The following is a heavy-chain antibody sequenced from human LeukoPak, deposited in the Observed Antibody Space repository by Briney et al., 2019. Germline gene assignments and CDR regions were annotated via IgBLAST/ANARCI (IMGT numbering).Heavy chain of an antibody. V-gene: IGHV3-23*01. CDR1: GFTFRSYG. CDR2: IRGSGGST. CDR3: AKEYTGTFSPFPSYFDN. J-gene: IGHJ4*02. Sequence: GGSLRLSCAASGFTFRSYGMSWVRQAPGKGLEWVSAIRGSGGSTYYADSVKGRFTISRDNSKNTLYLQMNSLRAEDTAIYYCAKEYTGTFSPFPSYFDNWGQGTLVTVSS. D-gene: IGHD1-26*01.